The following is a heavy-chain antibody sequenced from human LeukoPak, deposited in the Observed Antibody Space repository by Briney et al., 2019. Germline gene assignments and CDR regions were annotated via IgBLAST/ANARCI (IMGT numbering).Heavy chain of an antibody. V-gene: IGHV3-23*01. D-gene: IGHD3-16*01. J-gene: IGHJ4*02. CDR2: ISGSGGST. Sequence: PGGSLRLSCAASGFTFSSYGMSWVRQAPGKGLEWVSAISGSGGSTYYADSVKGRFTISRDNSKNTLYLQMNSLRAEDTAVYYCAKDSDRGEYYFDYWGQGTLVTVSS. CDR3: AKDSDRGEYYFDY. CDR1: GFTFSSYG.